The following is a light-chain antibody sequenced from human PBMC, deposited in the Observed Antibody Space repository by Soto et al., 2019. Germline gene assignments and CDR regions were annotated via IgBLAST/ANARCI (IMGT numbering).Light chain of an antibody. CDR2: DDS. CDR1: NIGANS. V-gene: IGLV3-21*02. Sequence: YELTQTPSVSVAPGQTARITCGGDNIGANSVHWYQQKPGQAPILVVYDDSDRPSGIPERFSGSNSGNTAALTITRVEGGDEAEYYCQVWHSSRGVFGGGTKLTVL. CDR3: QVWHSSRGV. J-gene: IGLJ2*01.